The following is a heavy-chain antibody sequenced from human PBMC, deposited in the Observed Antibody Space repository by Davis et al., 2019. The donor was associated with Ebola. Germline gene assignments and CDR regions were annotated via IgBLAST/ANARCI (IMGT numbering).Heavy chain of an antibody. CDR2: INHSGRT. D-gene: IGHD3-3*01. CDR1: GGSFSGYS. V-gene: IGHV4-34*01. J-gene: IGHJ4*02. Sequence: PSETLSLTCAVYGGSFSGYSWSWIRQPPGKGLEWIGEINHSGRTNYNPSLKSRVTISVDTSKNQFSLKLSSVTAADTAVYYCARVVRGSYYDFWSGYFDYWGQGTLVTVSS. CDR3: ARVVRGSYYDFWSGYFDY.